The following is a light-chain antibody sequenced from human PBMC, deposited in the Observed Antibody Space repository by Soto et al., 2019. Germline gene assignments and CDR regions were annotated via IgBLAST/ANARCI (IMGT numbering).Light chain of an antibody. J-gene: IGLJ1*01. CDR3: QAWDSSTGV. Sequence: SYELTQPPSVSVCPGQTASITCSGAKLGDKYACWYQQKPRQSPVLVIYQDSKRPSGIPERFSGSNSGNTATLTISGTQAMDEADYYCQAWDSSTGVFGTGTKVTVL. CDR2: QDS. CDR1: KLGDKY. V-gene: IGLV3-1*01.